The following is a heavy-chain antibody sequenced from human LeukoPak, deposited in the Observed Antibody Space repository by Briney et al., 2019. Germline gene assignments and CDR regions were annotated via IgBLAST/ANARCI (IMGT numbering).Heavy chain of an antibody. V-gene: IGHV1-2*02. J-gene: IGHJ4*02. CDR1: GYTFTGYY. Sequence: ASVKVSCKASGYTFTGYYMHWVRQAPGQGLEWMGWINPNSGGTNYAQKLQGRVTMTTDTSTSTAYMELRSLRSDDTAVYYCARDGGLYSSGWDYWGQGTLVTVSS. CDR3: ARDGGLYSSGWDY. D-gene: IGHD6-19*01. CDR2: INPNSGGT.